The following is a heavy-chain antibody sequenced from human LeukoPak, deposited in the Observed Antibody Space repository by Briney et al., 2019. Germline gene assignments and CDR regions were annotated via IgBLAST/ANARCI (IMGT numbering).Heavy chain of an antibody. D-gene: IGHD3-3*01. J-gene: IGHJ4*02. CDR1: GYTFTDSY. V-gene: IGHV1-2*02. CDR2: INPNSGGT. CDR3: ARAYDVWSAYDY. Sequence: ASVKVSCKASGYTFTDSYMHWVRQAPGQGPEWMGWINPNSGGTNYAQTFQGRVTVTRDTAISTAYMELNGLITDDTAVYYCARAYDVWSAYDYWGQGTLVTVSS.